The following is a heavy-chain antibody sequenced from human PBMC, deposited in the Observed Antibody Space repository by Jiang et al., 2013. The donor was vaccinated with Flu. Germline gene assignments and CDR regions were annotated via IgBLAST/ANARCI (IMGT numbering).Heavy chain of an antibody. J-gene: IGHJ4*02. CDR1: GGSITSRTYY. V-gene: IGHV4-39*01. CDR3: ARHTKDGGATFYNFDH. CDR2: IHESGVT. D-gene: IGHD3-16*01. Sequence: GSGLVKPSETLSLTCSVSGGSITSRTYYWGWMRQPPGKGLEWIGSIHESGVTFYTPSLTSRVTISVDTSKNQFSLQLESVTAADTAIYYCARHTKDGGATFYNFDHWGQGALVTVSS.